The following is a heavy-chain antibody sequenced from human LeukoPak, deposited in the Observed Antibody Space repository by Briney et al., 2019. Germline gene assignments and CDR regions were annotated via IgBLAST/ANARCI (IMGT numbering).Heavy chain of an antibody. D-gene: IGHD3-10*01. V-gene: IGHV4-34*01. CDR1: GGSFSGYY. CDR2: INHSGST. Sequence: SETLSLTCAVYGGSFSGYYWSWIRQPPGKGLEWIGEINHSGSTNYNPSLKSRVTISVDTSKNQFSLKLSSVTAADTAVYYCARVRKMVRGVIIAFDIWGQGTMVTVSS. CDR3: ARVRKMVRGVIIAFDI. J-gene: IGHJ3*02.